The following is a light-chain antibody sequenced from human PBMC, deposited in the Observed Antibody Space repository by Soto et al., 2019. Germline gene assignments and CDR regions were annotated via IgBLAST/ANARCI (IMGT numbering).Light chain of an antibody. CDR2: DVS. CDR1: QNISNY. J-gene: IGKJ5*01. CDR3: QQYGTSEII. Sequence: IVLTQSPATLSLSPGKRATLSCRASQNISNYLIWYQQKPGQAPRLLIYDVSNRATGIPARFSGSGSGTDFTLTISRLEPEDFSVFYCQQYGTSEIIFGQGTRLEIK. V-gene: IGKV3-11*01.